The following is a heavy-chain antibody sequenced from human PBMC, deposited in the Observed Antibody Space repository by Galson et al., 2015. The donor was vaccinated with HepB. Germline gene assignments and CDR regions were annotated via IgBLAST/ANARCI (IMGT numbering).Heavy chain of an antibody. V-gene: IGHV3-30-3*01. CDR1: GFTFSSYA. Sequence: SLRLSCAASGFTFSSYAMHWVRQAPGKGLEWVAVISYDGSNKYYADSVKGRFTISRDNSKNTLYLQMNSLRAEDTAVYYCARDRGYDVGWLFDYWGQGTLVTVSS. CDR2: ISYDGSNK. J-gene: IGHJ4*02. D-gene: IGHD2-15*01. CDR3: ARDRGYDVGWLFDY.